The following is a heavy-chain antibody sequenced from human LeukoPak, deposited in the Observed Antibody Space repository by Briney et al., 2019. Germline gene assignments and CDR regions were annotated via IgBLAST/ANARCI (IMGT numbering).Heavy chain of an antibody. CDR3: ARDLRFDYGGNGYFDY. Sequence: PSQTLSLTCTVSGGSISSYYLSWIRQPAGKGLEWIGRIYTSGSTNYNPSLKSRVTMSVDTSKNQFSLKLSSVTAADTAVYYCARDLRFDYGGNGYFDYWGQGTLVTVSS. J-gene: IGHJ4*02. CDR2: IYTSGST. D-gene: IGHD4-23*01. CDR1: GGSISSYY. V-gene: IGHV4-4*07.